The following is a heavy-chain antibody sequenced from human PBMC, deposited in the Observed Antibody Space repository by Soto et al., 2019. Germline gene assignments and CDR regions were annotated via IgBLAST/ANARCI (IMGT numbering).Heavy chain of an antibody. Sequence: GGSLRLSCAASGFTFSSYAMSWVRQAPGKGLEWVSAISGSGGSTYYADSVKGRFTISRDNSKNTLYLQMNSLRAEDTAVYYCAKTKSGWFGELLWDYWGQGTLVTVSS. CDR2: ISGSGGST. V-gene: IGHV3-23*01. CDR3: AKTKSGWFGELLWDY. D-gene: IGHD3-10*01. CDR1: GFTFSSYA. J-gene: IGHJ4*02.